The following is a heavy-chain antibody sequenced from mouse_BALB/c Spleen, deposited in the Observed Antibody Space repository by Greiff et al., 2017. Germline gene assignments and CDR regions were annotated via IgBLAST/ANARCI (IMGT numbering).Heavy chain of an antibody. CDR3: ARGGGYDRSYAMDY. CDR2: ISSGSSTI. D-gene: IGHD2-2*01. J-gene: IGHJ4*01. CDR1: GFTFSSFG. Sequence: EVKVVESGGGLVQPGGSRKLSCAASGFTFSSFGMHWVRQAPEKGLEWVAYISSGSSTIYYADTVKGRFTISRDNPKNTLFLQMTSLRSEDTAMYYCARGGGYDRSYAMDYWGQGTSVTVSS. V-gene: IGHV5-17*02.